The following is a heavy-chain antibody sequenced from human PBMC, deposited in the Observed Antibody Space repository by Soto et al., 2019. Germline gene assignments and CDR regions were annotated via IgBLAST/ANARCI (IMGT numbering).Heavy chain of an antibody. Sequence: GGSLRLSCAASGFTFSSYGMHWVRQATGKGLEWVEVISYDGSNKYYADSVKGRFTISRDNSKNTLYLQMNSLRAEDTAVYYCAKDLNWGTDYYYYGMDVWGQGTTVTVSS. J-gene: IGHJ6*02. CDR2: ISYDGSNK. D-gene: IGHD7-27*01. V-gene: IGHV3-30*18. CDR1: GFTFSSYG. CDR3: AKDLNWGTDYYYYGMDV.